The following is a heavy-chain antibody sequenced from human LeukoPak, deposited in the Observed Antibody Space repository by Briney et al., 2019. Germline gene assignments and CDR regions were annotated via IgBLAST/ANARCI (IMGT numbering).Heavy chain of an antibody. J-gene: IGHJ3*02. CDR2: ISPSADST. Sequence: PGGSLRLSCAASGSTFSYYGMSWVRQAPGKGLEWVSAISPSADSTFYADSGKGRFTISRDNSKNTLYLQMNSLRAEDTAIYYCAKDQGYNSAWYSRDGFDIWGQGTVVTVSS. CDR3: AKDQGYNSAWYSRDGFDI. D-gene: IGHD6-19*01. CDR1: GSTFSYYG. V-gene: IGHV3-23*01.